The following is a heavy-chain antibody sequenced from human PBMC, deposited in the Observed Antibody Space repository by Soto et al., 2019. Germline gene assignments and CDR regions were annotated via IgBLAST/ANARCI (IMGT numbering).Heavy chain of an antibody. CDR3: ARDLWFQGSHGDAFDI. J-gene: IGHJ3*02. D-gene: IGHD3-10*01. CDR1: GGSISSGDYY. V-gene: IGHV4-30-4*01. CDR2: IYYSGST. Sequence: QVQLQESGPGLVKPSQTLSLTCTVSGGSISSGDYYWSWIRQPPGKGLEWIGYIYYSGSTYYNPSLKSRVTISVDPYKNQFSVTLRSVTAADTAVYYCARDLWFQGSHGDAFDIWVQGTMVTVSA.